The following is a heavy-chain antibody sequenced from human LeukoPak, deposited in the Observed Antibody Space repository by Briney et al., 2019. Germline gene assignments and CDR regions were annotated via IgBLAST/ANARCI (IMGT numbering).Heavy chain of an antibody. V-gene: IGHV3-33*01. J-gene: IGHJ5*02. CDR2: IWYDGSNK. CDR1: GFTFSTYG. CDR3: ARIYGAMALGGFDP. D-gene: IGHD5-18*01. Sequence: GRSLRLSCAASGFTFSTYGMNWVRQAPGKGLEWVAIIWYDGSNKYYADSVKGRFTISRDNSKNTLYLQMNSLRAEDTAVYYCARIYGAMALGGFDPWGQGTLVTVSS.